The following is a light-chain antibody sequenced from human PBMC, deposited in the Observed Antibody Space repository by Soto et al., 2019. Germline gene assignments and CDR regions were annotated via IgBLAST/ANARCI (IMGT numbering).Light chain of an antibody. Sequence: ILLTQSPSTLSLSPGKRATLSCRASQNIINHLMWYKQTPGQAPRLLSYDVSNRAAGIPARFSGSGSGTDFTLTISSLEPEVFAVYCCQQRSNWPRTFGQGTKVDIK. CDR2: DVS. CDR3: QQRSNWPRT. V-gene: IGKV3-11*01. J-gene: IGKJ1*01. CDR1: QNIINH.